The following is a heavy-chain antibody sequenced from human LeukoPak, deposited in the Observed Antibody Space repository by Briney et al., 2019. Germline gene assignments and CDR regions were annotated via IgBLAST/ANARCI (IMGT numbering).Heavy chain of an antibody. CDR2: ISGRGGST. CDR1: GFTFSSYA. J-gene: IGHJ4*02. V-gene: IGHV3-23*01. D-gene: IGHD5-24*01. CDR3: AKDLEMDTTTYYFDY. Sequence: GGSLRLFCAASGFTFSSYAMSWVRQAPGKGVEWVSAISGRGGSTYYADYVKGRFTISRDNSKNTLYLQMNSLRAEDTAVYYCAKDLEMDTTTYYFDYWGQGTLVTVSS.